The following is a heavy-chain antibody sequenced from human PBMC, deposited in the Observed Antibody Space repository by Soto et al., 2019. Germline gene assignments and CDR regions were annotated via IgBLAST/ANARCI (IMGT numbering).Heavy chain of an antibody. V-gene: IGHV1-18*01. J-gene: IGHJ4*02. CDR1: GYTFTSYV. CDR3: ARSAYYYDSSGSLLY. Sequence: ASVKVSCKASGYTFTSYVISWVRQAPGQGLEWMGWISAYNGNTNYAQKLQGRVTMTTDTSTSTAYMELRSLRSDDTAVYYCARSAYYYDSSGSLLYWGQGTLVTVSS. D-gene: IGHD3-22*01. CDR2: ISAYNGNT.